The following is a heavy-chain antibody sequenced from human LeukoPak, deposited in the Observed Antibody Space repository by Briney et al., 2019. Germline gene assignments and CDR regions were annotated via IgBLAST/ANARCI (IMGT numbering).Heavy chain of an antibody. V-gene: IGHV3-30*18. J-gene: IGHJ4*02. Sequence: GGSLRLSCAASGFTFSRYGMHWVRQAPGKGLEWVAGISYDGRSKEYVDSVKGRFTISRDNSKNTLYLQMNSLKAEDTAVYYCAKDRGYSHGFDYWGQGTLVTVSS. D-gene: IGHD5-18*01. CDR3: AKDRGYSHGFDY. CDR2: ISYDGRSK. CDR1: GFTFSRYG.